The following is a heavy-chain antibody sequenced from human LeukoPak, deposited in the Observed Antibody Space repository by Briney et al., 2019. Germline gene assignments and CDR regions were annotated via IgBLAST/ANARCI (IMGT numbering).Heavy chain of an antibody. CDR3: ARGSDSSGYYSDDAFDI. CDR1: GYTFTSYD. CDR2: MNPNSGNT. J-gene: IGHJ3*02. Sequence: ASVKVPCKASGYTFTSYDINWVRQATGQGLEWMGWMNPNSGNTGYAQKFQGRVTITRNTSISTAYMELSSLRSEDTAVYYCARGSDSSGYYSDDAFDIWGQGTMVTVSS. D-gene: IGHD3-22*01. V-gene: IGHV1-8*03.